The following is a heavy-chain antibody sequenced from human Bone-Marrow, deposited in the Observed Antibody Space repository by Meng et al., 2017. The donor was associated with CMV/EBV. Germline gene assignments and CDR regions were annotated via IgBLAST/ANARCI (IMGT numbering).Heavy chain of an antibody. CDR1: GYTFNNYA. Sequence: ASVKISCKASGYTFNNYAISWVRQAPGQGLEWMGWINPNSGGTNYAQKFQGRVTMTRDTSISTAYMELSRLRSDDTAVYYCARVESGYERFDYWGQGTLVTVSS. J-gene: IGHJ4*02. V-gene: IGHV1-2*02. D-gene: IGHD5-12*01. CDR3: ARVESGYERFDY. CDR2: INPNSGGT.